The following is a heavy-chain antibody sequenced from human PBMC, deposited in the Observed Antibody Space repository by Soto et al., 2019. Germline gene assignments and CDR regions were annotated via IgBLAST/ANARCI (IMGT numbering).Heavy chain of an antibody. CDR1: GATFSTYT. Sequence: QVQLVQSGAEVKKPGSSVKVSCKASGATFSTYTITWVRQAPGQGLEWMGRIIPIIGIINYAQKFQGRVTITADXSXGXXYMELTRLRSDDTAVYYCAGDPDSHYNDSHASSYPWGQGTLVTVSS. J-gene: IGHJ5*02. CDR2: IIPIIGII. V-gene: IGHV1-69*02. CDR3: AGDPDSHYNDSHASSYP. D-gene: IGHD3-22*01.